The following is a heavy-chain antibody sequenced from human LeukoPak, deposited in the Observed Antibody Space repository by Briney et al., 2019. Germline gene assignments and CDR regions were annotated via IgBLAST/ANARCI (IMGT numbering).Heavy chain of an antibody. D-gene: IGHD5-12*01. Sequence: GGSLRLSCTASGFTFSSYGMHRVRQAPGKGLEWVALIWYDGSDKYYSDSVKGRFTISRDNSKNTLYLQMNTLRAEDTAVYYCARDKATKSGYVKYWGQGTLDTVSS. J-gene: IGHJ4*02. CDR3: ARDKATKSGYVKY. V-gene: IGHV3-33*01. CDR1: GFTFSSYG. CDR2: IWYDGSDK.